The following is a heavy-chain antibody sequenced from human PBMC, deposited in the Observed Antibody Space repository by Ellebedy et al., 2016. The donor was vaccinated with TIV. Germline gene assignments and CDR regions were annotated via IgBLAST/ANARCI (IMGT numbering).Heavy chain of an antibody. CDR3: ARHIVVVPAAPPGYYYMDV. J-gene: IGHJ6*03. V-gene: IGHV4-59*01. D-gene: IGHD2-2*01. CDR1: GGSISSYY. CDR2: IYYSGST. Sequence: SETLSLTXTVSGGSISSYYWSWIRQPPGKGLEWIGYIYYSGSTNYNPSLKSRVTISVDTSKNQFSLKLSSVTAADTAVYYCARHIVVVPAAPPGYYYMDVWGKGTTVTVSS.